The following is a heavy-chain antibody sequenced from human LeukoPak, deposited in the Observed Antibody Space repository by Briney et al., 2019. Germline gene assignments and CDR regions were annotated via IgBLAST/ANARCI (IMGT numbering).Heavy chain of an antibody. D-gene: IGHD1-7*01. Sequence: PSETLSLTCAVYGGSLNGHYWSWIRQPPGKGLEWIGESGHRGGTKFNPSLKSRVTISADTSKNQFSLKMSSVTAADTAVYYCARAVRTGTTYWFDPWGQGTLVTVSS. V-gene: IGHV4-34*01. CDR2: SGHRGGT. CDR3: ARAVRTGTTYWFDP. CDR1: GGSLNGHY. J-gene: IGHJ5*02.